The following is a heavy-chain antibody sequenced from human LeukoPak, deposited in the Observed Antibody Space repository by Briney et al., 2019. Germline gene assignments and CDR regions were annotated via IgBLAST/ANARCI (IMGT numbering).Heavy chain of an antibody. CDR3: VTGYGHFDQ. CDR1: GFTFSNAW. V-gene: IGHV3-15*01. D-gene: IGHD5-12*01. J-gene: IGHJ4*02. Sequence: GGSLRLSCAASGFTFSNAWMSWVRQAPGKGLEWVGRFKTKSDGGTADYAAPVKGRFTISRDDSKNTLYLQMNSLKTEDTAVYYCVTGYGHFDQWGQGTLVTVSS. CDR2: FKTKSDGGTA.